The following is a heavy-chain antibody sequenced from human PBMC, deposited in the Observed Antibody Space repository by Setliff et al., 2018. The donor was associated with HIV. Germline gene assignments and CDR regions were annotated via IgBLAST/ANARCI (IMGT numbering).Heavy chain of an antibody. CDR2: IYYDGST. Sequence: SETLSLTCSVSGDSMWNQYWNWIRQSPGKGLELIGSIYYDGSTSTNANPSFKSRVTFSVDTSKNQFSLKLGSMTAADTAVYYCARLFAGYSYGYYYYGIDVWGLGTTVTVSS. D-gene: IGHD5-18*01. V-gene: IGHV4-59*11. J-gene: IGHJ6*02. CDR1: GDSMWNQY. CDR3: ARLFAGYSYGYYYYGIDV.